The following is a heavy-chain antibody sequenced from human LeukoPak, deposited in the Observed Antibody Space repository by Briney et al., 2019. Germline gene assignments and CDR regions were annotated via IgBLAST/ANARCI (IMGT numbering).Heavy chain of an antibody. D-gene: IGHD5-24*01. Sequence: GGSLRLSCTASGFTFGDYAMSWFRQAPGKGLEWVGFIRSKAYGGTTEYAASVKGRFTISRDDSKNTAYLQMNSLKTEDTAVYYCTRLQVSGDYFDYWGQGTLVTVSS. J-gene: IGHJ4*02. CDR3: TRLQVSGDYFDY. CDR1: GFTFGDYA. CDR2: IRSKAYGGTT. V-gene: IGHV3-49*03.